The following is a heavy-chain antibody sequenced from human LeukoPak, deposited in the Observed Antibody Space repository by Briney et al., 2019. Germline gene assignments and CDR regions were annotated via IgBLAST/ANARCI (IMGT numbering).Heavy chain of an antibody. D-gene: IGHD3-22*01. V-gene: IGHV3-64*04. CDR1: EFTFSSYA. Sequence: PGGSLRLSCSASEFTFSSYALHWVRQAPEKGLEYVSAISSNGGSTYYADSVKGRFIISRDNSKNTLYLQMNSLRADDTAVYYCASDHHPGYYDSSGFNWLDPWGQGTLVTVSS. CDR3: ASDHHPGYYDSSGFNWLDP. CDR2: ISSNGGST. J-gene: IGHJ5*02.